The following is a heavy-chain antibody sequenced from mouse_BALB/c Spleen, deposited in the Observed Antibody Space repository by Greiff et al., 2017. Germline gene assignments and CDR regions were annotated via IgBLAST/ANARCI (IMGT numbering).Heavy chain of an antibody. J-gene: IGHJ4*01. CDR3: ARGGTGDAMDY. V-gene: IGHV1-54*01. D-gene: IGHD3-3*01. CDR2: INPGSGGT. CDR1: GYAFTNYL. Sequence: VQLQQSGAELVRPGTSVKVSCKASGYAFTNYLIEWVKQRPGQGLEWIGVINPGSGGTNYNEKFKGKATLTADKSSSTAYMQLSSLTSDDSAVYFCARGGTGDAMDYWGQGTSVTVSS.